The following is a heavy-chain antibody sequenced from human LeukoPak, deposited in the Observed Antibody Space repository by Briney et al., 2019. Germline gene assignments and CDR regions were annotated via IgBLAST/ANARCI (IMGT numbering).Heavy chain of an antibody. Sequence: GGALRLSCAASGFTFSSYTMNWVRQPPGKGLEWVSNIGTSSTTIYYADSVKGRFTISRDNAKNSLYLQMNSLRADDTAVYYCARFAAGGSYYYYMDVWGKGTTVTVSS. CDR3: ARFAAGGSYYYYMDV. J-gene: IGHJ6*03. CDR1: GFTFSSYT. D-gene: IGHD6-25*01. V-gene: IGHV3-48*01. CDR2: IGTSSTTI.